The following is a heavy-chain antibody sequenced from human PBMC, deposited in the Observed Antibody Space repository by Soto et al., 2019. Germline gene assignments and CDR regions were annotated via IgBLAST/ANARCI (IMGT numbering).Heavy chain of an antibody. J-gene: IGHJ5*02. CDR2: IYTSGST. Sequence: PSETLSLTCTFSVGSISSYYWSCIRHPAGKGLEWIGCIYTSGSTNYNPSLKSRVTMSVDTSKNQFSLKLSSVTAADAAVYYCAREPVWFGLNWFEPWGQRTRVNVSS. CDR3: AREPVWFGLNWFEP. D-gene: IGHD3-10*01. V-gene: IGHV4-4*07. CDR1: VGSISSYY.